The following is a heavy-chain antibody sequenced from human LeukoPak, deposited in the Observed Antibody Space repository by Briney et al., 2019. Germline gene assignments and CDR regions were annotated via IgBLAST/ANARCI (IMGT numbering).Heavy chain of an antibody. CDR3: AKAIVGATLDY. CDR1: GFTFSSYA. D-gene: IGHD1-26*01. CDR2: ISGSGGST. J-gene: IGHJ4*02. Sequence: GGSLRLSCAASGFTFSSYAMSWVRQAPGKGLEWVSAISGSGGSTYYADSVKGRFTISRDNSKNTLYLQMNSLRAEGTAAYYCAKAIVGATLDYWGQGTLVTVSS. V-gene: IGHV3-23*01.